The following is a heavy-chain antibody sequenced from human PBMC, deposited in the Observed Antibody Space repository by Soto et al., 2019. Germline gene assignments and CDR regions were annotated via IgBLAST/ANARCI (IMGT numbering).Heavy chain of an antibody. J-gene: IGHJ4*03. CDR2: IIPLFGTP. V-gene: IGHV1-69*01. CDR1: GVTFSTSG. D-gene: IGHD2-21*01. Sequence: QVQLVQSGAEVKKPGSSLKVSCKTSGVTFSTSGISWVRQGPGQGLEWMGGIIPLFGTPKYARKFQGRGSIITHSGATTPSRELSGLGRDGTAISYCASVSPSICGGGNCYRLDSYFDSWGQGSQVVVSS. CDR3: ASVSPSICGGGNCYRLDSYFDS.